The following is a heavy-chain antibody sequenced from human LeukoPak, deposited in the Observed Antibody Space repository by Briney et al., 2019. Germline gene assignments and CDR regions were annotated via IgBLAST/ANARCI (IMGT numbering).Heavy chain of an antibody. CDR3: VREGYFDWHYYYYMDV. J-gene: IGHJ6*03. CDR1: GFTFSSYA. D-gene: IGHD3-9*01. CDR2: ISGSGGST. Sequence: GGSLRLSCAASGFTFSSYAMSWVRQAPGKGLEWVSGISGSGGSTYYADSVKGRFTVSRDNAKNSLYLQMNSLRDEDTAVYYCVREGYFDWHYYYYMDVWGKGTTVTVSS. V-gene: IGHV3-23*01.